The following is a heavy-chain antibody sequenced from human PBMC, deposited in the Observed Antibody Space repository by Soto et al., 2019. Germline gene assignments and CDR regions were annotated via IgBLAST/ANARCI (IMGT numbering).Heavy chain of an antibody. V-gene: IGHV1-2*04. CDR3: ARVGPRYCSGGSCYSALGSDVFDI. CDR2: INPNSGGT. J-gene: IGHJ3*02. D-gene: IGHD2-15*01. Sequence: ASVKVSCKASGYTFTGYYMHWVRQAPGQGLEWMGWINPNSGGTNYAQKFQGWVTMTRDTSISTAYMELSRLRSDDTAVYYCARVGPRYCSGGSCYSALGSDVFDIWG. CDR1: GYTFTGYY.